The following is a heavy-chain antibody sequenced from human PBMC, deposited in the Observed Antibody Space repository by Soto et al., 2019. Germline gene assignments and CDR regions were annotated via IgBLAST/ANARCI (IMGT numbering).Heavy chain of an antibody. CDR1: GFTFSSYG. V-gene: IGHV3-33*05. CDR2: ISYDGSNK. D-gene: IGHD4-4*01. CDR3: ARASTVTYYYYVMDV. Sequence: GGSLRLSCAASGFTFSSYGMHWVRQAPGKGLEWVAVISYDGSNKYYADSVKGRFTISRDNSKNTLFLQMNSLTAEDMAVYYCARASTVTYYYYVMDVWGQGTTVTVSS. J-gene: IGHJ6*02.